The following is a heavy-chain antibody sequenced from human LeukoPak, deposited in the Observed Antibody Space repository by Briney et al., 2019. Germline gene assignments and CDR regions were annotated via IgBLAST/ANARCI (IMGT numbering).Heavy chain of an antibody. J-gene: IGHJ4*02. Sequence: TGRSLRLSCAASGFTFSSYGMHWVRQAPGKGLEWVAVIWYDENNKYYADSVKGRFTISRDNSKNTLYLQMNSLRVEDTAVYYCARDRPYFDYWGQGTLVSVSS. CDR2: IWYDENNK. CDR3: ARDRPYFDY. V-gene: IGHV3-33*01. CDR1: GFTFSSYG.